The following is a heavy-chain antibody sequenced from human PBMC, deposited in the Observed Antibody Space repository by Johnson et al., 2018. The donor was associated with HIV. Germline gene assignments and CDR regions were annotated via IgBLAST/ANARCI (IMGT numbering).Heavy chain of an antibody. CDR2: IRYDEADK. J-gene: IGHJ3*02. V-gene: IGHV3-30*02. CDR3: AKAIGDAFDI. D-gene: IGHD2/OR15-2a*01. Sequence: QVQLVESGGGVVQPGRSLRLSCAASGITFSDYAMHWVRQAPGKGLEWVACIRYDEADKYYAASVKGRFTISRDNSKNTVYLQMSGLRVEDTAVYYCAKAIGDAFDIWGQGTMVTVSS. CDR1: GITFSDYA.